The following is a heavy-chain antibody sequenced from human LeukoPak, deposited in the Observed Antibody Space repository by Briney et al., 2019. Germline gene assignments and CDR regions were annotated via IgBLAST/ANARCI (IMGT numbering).Heavy chain of an antibody. D-gene: IGHD5-18*01. CDR2: IYYSGST. Sequence: SETLSLTCTVSGGSISSYYWSWIRQPPGKGLEWIGYIYYSGSTNYNPSLKSRVTISVDTSKNQFSLKLSSVTAADTAVYYCARSEENTAMVPDYWGQGTLVTVSS. V-gene: IGHV4-59*01. CDR1: GGSISSYY. J-gene: IGHJ4*02. CDR3: ARSEENTAMVPDY.